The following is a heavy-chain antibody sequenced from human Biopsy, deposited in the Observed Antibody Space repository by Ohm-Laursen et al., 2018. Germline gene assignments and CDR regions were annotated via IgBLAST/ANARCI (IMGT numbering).Heavy chain of an antibody. V-gene: IGHV4-38-2*01. J-gene: IGHJ6*02. CDR2: IYYDGIT. Sequence: SQTLSLTCAVSGYSVTNDYYWGWIRQPPGKGLEWIGNIYYDGITYYNPSLKSRVAMSEDTPKNEFSLRLTSVTAADTAVYYCARVAGGYAYYYGMDVWGQGTTVIVSS. CDR1: GYSVTNDYY. CDR3: ARVAGGYAYYYGMDV. D-gene: IGHD5-12*01.